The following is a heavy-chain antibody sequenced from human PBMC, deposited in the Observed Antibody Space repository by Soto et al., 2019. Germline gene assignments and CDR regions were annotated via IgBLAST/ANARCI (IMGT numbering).Heavy chain of an antibody. CDR3: AKDPAPFCSGGSCYGGIDY. CDR1: GFTFNNYG. CDR2: TSHDGSDK. Sequence: LRLSCAASGFTFNNYGMHWVRQAPGKGLEWVAVTSHDGSDKYYADSVKGRFTISRDNSKNTLYLQMNSLRAEDTAVYYCAKDPAPFCSGGSCYGGIDYWGQGTLVTVSS. V-gene: IGHV3-30*18. J-gene: IGHJ4*02. D-gene: IGHD2-15*01.